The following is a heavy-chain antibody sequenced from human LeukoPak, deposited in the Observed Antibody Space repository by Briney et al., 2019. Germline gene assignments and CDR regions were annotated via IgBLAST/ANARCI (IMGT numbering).Heavy chain of an antibody. CDR2: ISPVSSYT. CDR3: VRDVSRRMGMDV. Sequence: GGSLRLSCVGSGFSFNSYTMNWVREAPGKGLEWVSTISPVSSYTWYAESVKGRFTISRDNPKNSLYLQMNSLTAEDTAVYYCVRDVSRRMGMDVWGQGPLVTVSA. D-gene: IGHD2-8*01. V-gene: IGHV3-21*01. J-gene: IGHJ4*02. CDR1: GFSFNSYT.